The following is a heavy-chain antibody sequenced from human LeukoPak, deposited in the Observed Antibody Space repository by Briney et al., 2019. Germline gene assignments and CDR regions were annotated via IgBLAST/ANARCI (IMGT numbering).Heavy chain of an antibody. CDR1: GFTVSSNY. CDR2: ISYDGSNK. Sequence: GGSLRLSCAASGFTVSSNYMSWVRQAPGKGLEWVAVISYDGSNKYYADSVKGRFTISRDNSKNTLYLQMNSLRAEDTAVYYCARDMWSERDGSGSYTYWGQGTLVTVSS. V-gene: IGHV3-30*14. J-gene: IGHJ4*02. CDR3: ARDMWSERDGSGSYTY. D-gene: IGHD3-10*01.